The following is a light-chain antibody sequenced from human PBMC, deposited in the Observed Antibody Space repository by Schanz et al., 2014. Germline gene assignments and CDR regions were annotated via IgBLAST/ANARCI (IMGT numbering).Light chain of an antibody. J-gene: IGLJ1*01. Sequence: QSALTQPASVSGSPGQSITVSCTGTTDVDYGNFVSWYQQHPGKAPKLIIYDVHHRPSGVSNRFSGSKTGDTASLTISGLQAEDEADYYCSSYTSSTTPFVFGTGTKLTVL. CDR2: DVH. CDR1: TDVDYGNF. V-gene: IGLV2-14*03. CDR3: SSYTSSTTPFV.